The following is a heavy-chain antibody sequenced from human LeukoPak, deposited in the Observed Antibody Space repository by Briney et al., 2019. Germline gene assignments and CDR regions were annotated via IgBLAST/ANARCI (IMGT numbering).Heavy chain of an antibody. Sequence: GGSLRLSCTASGFTFGDYAMTWVRQAPGKGLECLGFIRSTPYGGTVEYAASVRGRFTISRDDSKSIAYLQMDSLKTEDTAVYYCTRGGSGWGWFDPWGQGTLVTVSS. V-gene: IGHV3-49*04. CDR1: GFTFGDYA. D-gene: IGHD6-19*01. CDR3: TRGGSGWGWFDP. CDR2: IRSTPYGGTV. J-gene: IGHJ5*02.